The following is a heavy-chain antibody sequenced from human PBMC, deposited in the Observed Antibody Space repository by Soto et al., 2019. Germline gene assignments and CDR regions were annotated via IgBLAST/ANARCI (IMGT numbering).Heavy chain of an antibody. J-gene: IGHJ4*02. CDR3: ARRFCTGTSCYYFDY. D-gene: IGHD2-2*01. CDR2: ISPSGGFT. V-gene: IGHV1-46*01. Sequence: QVQLVQSGSELKKPGASMKVSCKTSGYTFTTSYIHWVRQAPGQGLEWMGIISPSGGFTTYARKFQGRVTMTRDTSTSTIYMELSGLSSEDTAVYYCARRFCTGTSCYYFDYWGQGTLVTVSS. CDR1: GYTFTTSY.